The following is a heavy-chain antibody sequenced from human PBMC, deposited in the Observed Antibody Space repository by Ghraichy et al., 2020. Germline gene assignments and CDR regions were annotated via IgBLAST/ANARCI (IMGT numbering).Heavy chain of an antibody. CDR1: GGSISSGGYY. D-gene: IGHD2-21*02. CDR2: IYYSGST. CDR3: ARGGDRFDAFDI. Sequence: SETLSLTCTVSGGSISSGGYYWSWIRQHPGKGLEWIGYIYYSGSTYYNPSLKSRVTISVDTSKNQFSLKLSSVTAADTAVYYCARGGDRFDAFDIWGQGTMVTVSS. V-gene: IGHV4-31*03. J-gene: IGHJ3*02.